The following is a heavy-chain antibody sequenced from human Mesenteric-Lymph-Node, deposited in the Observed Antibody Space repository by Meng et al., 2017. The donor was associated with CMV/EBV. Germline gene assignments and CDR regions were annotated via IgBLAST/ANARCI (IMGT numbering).Heavy chain of an antibody. D-gene: IGHD4-11*01. J-gene: IGHJ4*02. CDR2: IYYSGIT. Sequence: SETLSLTCTVSGGSVSSGSYYWSWIRQPPGKGLEWIGYIYYSGITNYNPSLKSRVTISVDTSKNQFSLKLSSVTAADTAVYYCATDYRNFDYWGQGTLVTVSS. CDR3: ATDYRNFDY. V-gene: IGHV4-61*01. CDR1: GGSVSSGSYY.